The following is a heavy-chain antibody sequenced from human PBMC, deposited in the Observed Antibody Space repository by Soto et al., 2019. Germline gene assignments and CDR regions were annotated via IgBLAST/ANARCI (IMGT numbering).Heavy chain of an antibody. V-gene: IGHV3-23*01. CDR2: ITGSGGST. CDR3: AKDRRAGGNSAFYFDF. J-gene: IGHJ4*02. D-gene: IGHD3-16*01. Sequence: LRLSCAASGFTFSTYAMTWVRQAPGKGLEWVSGITGSGGSTFYADSVKGRFTISRDNSKNTLYLQVHSLTAEDTAVYYCAKDRRAGGNSAFYFDFWGQGAQVTVYS. CDR1: GFTFSTYA.